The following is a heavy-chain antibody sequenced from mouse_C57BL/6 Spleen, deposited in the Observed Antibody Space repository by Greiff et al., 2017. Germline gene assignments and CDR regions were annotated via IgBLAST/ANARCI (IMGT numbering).Heavy chain of an antibody. Sequence: QVQLQQPGAELVRPGTSVKLSCKASGYTFTSYWMHWVKQRPGQGLEWIGVIDPSDSYTNYNQKFKGKATLTVDTSSSTAYMQLSSLTSEDSAVYYCASRGNFLMDDWGQGTSVTVSS. V-gene: IGHV1-59*01. J-gene: IGHJ4*01. CDR3: ASRGNFLMDD. D-gene: IGHD2-1*01. CDR2: IDPSDSYT. CDR1: GYTFTSYW.